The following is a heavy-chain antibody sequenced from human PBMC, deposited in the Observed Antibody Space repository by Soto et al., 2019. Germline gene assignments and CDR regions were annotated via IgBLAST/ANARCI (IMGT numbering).Heavy chain of an antibody. V-gene: IGHV4-4*02. CDR1: GGSISSSNW. CDR3: XXXXXXRGVYDY. CDR2: IYHSGST. D-gene: IGHD3-10*01. Sequence: QVQLQESGPGLVKPSGTLSLTCAVSGGSISSSNWWSWVRQPPGKGLEWIGEIYHSGSTNYNPSLXXXXXXXXXXXXXXXXXXXXXXXXXXXXXXXXXXXXXXRGVYDYWGQGTLVTVSS. J-gene: IGHJ4*02.